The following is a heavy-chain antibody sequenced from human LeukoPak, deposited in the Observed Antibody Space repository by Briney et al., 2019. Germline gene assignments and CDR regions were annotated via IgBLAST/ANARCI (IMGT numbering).Heavy chain of an antibody. CDR2: ISSSSSYI. V-gene: IGHV3-21*01. CDR3: ARRLDSSMEGVY. D-gene: IGHD6-6*01. Sequence: PGGSLRLSRAASGFTFSSYSINWVRQAPGKGLEWVSSISSSSSYIYYADSVKGRFTISRDNAKNSLYLQVNSLRAEDTAVYYCARRLDSSMEGVYWGQETLVTVSS. CDR1: GFTFSSYS. J-gene: IGHJ4*02.